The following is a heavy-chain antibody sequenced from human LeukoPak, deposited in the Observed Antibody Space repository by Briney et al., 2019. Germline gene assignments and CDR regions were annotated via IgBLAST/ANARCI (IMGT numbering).Heavy chain of an antibody. CDR2: INPNSGGT. J-gene: IGHJ4*02. D-gene: IGHD3-22*01. Sequence: ASVKVPCKASGYTFTGYYMHWVRQAPGQGLERMGWINPNSGGTNYAQKFQGRVTMTRDTSISTAYMELSRLRSDDTAVYYCARGGRYYYDSSGYLDYWGQGTLVTVSS. CDR1: GYTFTGYY. CDR3: ARGGRYYYDSSGYLDY. V-gene: IGHV1-2*02.